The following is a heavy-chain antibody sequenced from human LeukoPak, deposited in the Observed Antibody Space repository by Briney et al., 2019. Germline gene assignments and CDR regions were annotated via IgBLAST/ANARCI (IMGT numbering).Heavy chain of an antibody. J-gene: IGHJ5*02. D-gene: IGHD3-10*01. CDR2: IYSSGTI. CDR3: TRDSGTTGEVKFDP. CDR1: DGSISSYY. Sequence: SETLSLTCSVSDGSISSYYWSWIRQPAGKGLEWIGRIYSSGTITYNPSLQSRVTMSVDTSKNEFSLKMSSVTAADTAVYYCTRDSGTTGEVKFDPWGQGTLVAVSS. V-gene: IGHV4-4*07.